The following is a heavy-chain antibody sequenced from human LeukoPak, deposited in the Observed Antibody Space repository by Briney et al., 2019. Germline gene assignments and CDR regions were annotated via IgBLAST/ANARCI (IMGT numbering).Heavy chain of an antibody. CDR1: GFTFSSYW. CDR2: IKQDGSEK. J-gene: IGHJ1*01. Sequence: PGGSLRLSCAASGFTFSSYWMSWVRQAPGKGLEWVANIKQDGSEKYYVDSVKGRFTISRDNAKNSLYLQMSSLRAEDTAVYYCALYSSSWYGYFQHWGQGTLVTVSS. V-gene: IGHV3-7*01. CDR3: ALYSSSWYGYFQH. D-gene: IGHD6-13*01.